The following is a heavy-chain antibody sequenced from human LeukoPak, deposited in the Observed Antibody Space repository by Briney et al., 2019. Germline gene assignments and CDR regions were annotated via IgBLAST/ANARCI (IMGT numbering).Heavy chain of an antibody. CDR2: INPNSGGT. CDR1: GYTFTGYY. D-gene: IGHD3-10*01. J-gene: IGHJ4*02. V-gene: IGHV1-2*02. CDR3: ARGPYYGSENEIDY. Sequence: ASVKVSCKASGYTFTGYYMHWVRQAPGQGLEWMGWINPNSGGTNYAQKFQGRVTMTRDTSISTAYMELSRLRSDDTAVYYCARGPYYGSENEIDYWGQGTLVTVSS.